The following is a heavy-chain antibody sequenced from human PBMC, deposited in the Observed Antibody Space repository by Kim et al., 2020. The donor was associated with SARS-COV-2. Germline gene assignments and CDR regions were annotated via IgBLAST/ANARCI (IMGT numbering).Heavy chain of an antibody. J-gene: IGHJ5*02. CDR3: ARGAACSGGSCYNNWFDP. V-gene: IGHV1-3*01. Sequence: QGRVTITRDTSASTAYMELSSLRSEDTAVYYCARGAACSGGSCYNNWFDPWGQGTLVTVSS. D-gene: IGHD2-15*01.